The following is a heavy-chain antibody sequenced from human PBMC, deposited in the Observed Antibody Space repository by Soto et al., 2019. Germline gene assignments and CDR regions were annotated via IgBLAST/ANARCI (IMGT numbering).Heavy chain of an antibody. D-gene: IGHD2-2*01. V-gene: IGHV3-21*01. CDR3: ARDIIVVPAAIHRKALDDFDI. Sequence: PGGSLGVSCAASGFTFSSYSMNWVRQAPGKGLEWVSSISSSSSYIYYADSVKGRFTISRDNAKNSLYLQMNSLRAEDTAVYYCARDIIVVPAAIHRKALDDFDIWGQGTMVTVSS. CDR2: ISSSSSYI. CDR1: GFTFSSYS. J-gene: IGHJ3*02.